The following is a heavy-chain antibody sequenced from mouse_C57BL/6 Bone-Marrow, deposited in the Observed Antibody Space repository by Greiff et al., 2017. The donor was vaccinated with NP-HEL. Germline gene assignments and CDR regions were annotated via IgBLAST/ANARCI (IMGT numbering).Heavy chain of an antibody. CDR2: IRSKSNNYAT. D-gene: IGHD2-4*01. J-gene: IGHJ3*01. Sequence: EVKLMESGGGLVQPKGSLKLSCAASGFSFNTYAMNWVRQAPGKGLEWVARIRSKSNNYATYYADSVKDRFTISRDDSESMLYLQMNNLKTEDTAMYYCVRQYDYDKVWFAYWGQGTLVTVSA. CDR1: GFSFNTYA. V-gene: IGHV10-1*01. CDR3: VRQYDYDKVWFAY.